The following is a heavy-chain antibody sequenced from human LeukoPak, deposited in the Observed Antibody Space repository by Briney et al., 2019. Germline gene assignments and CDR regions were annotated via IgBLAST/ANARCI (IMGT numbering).Heavy chain of an antibody. Sequence: SQTLSLTCVISGDSVASNSTACNWIRQSPSRGLEWLGRTYYRSKWYSAYAVSVKSRISINSDTSKNQFSLQLNSVTPEDTAIYYCARGPQWLNYWGQGTLVTVSS. D-gene: IGHD6-19*01. V-gene: IGHV6-1*01. J-gene: IGHJ4*02. CDR3: ARGPQWLNY. CDR2: TYYRSKWYS. CDR1: GDSVASNSTA.